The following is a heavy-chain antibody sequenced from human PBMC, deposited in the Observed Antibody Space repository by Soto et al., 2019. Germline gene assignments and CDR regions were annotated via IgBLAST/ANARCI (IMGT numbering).Heavy chain of an antibody. J-gene: IGHJ4*01. Sequence: ASLKVSCKASGYTFTSHHMHWVRQVPGEGLDWMGMINPRSGGTNSPQKFQGRVTMTRDTSTSTVYMELSSLRSEDTAVYYCCSLDYGQWYWG. CDR1: GYTFTSHH. D-gene: IGHD3-10*01. CDR2: INPRSGGT. CDR3: CSLDYGQWY. V-gene: IGHV1-46*03.